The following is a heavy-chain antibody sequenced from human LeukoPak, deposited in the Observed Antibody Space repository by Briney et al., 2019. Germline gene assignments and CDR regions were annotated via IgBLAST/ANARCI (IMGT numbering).Heavy chain of an antibody. CDR2: ISGSTLNT. CDR3: AKQGDYGDSGISDY. V-gene: IGHV3-23*01. J-gene: IGHJ4*02. CDR1: GFTFSSYT. Sequence: GGSLRLSCAASGFTFSSYTISWVRQAPGQGLELVSAISGSTLNTFYADSVKGRFTISRDNSKNTLYLQMNSLRAADTAVYYCAKQGDYGDSGISDYWGQGTLVTVSS. D-gene: IGHD4-17*01.